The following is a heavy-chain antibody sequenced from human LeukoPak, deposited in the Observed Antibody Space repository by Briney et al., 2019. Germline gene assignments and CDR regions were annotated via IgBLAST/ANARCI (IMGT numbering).Heavy chain of an antibody. CDR3: ARDSSRALEY. J-gene: IGHJ4*02. CDR2: INQDGSET. Sequence: GGSLRLSGAGSGFTFSSHWRNWVGQAPGKGLEWVAHINQDGSETYYVDSVKGRFTISRDNAKNSLYLQMHSLRAEDTAVYYCARDSSRALEYWGQGTLVTVSS. CDR1: GFTFSSHW. V-gene: IGHV3-7*01.